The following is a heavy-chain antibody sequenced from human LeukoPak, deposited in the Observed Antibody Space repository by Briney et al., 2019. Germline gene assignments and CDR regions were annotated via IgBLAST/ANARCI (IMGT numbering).Heavy chain of an antibody. Sequence: VASVTLSSTASGVTFSIYAISWVRQAPGQGLEWMGRIIPILGIANYAQKFQGRVTITADKSTSTAYMELSSLRSEDTAVFYCARGATGAFDLWGQGTVVTVSS. D-gene: IGHD1-26*01. V-gene: IGHV1-69*04. CDR1: GVTFSIYA. CDR2: IIPILGIA. CDR3: ARGATGAFDL. J-gene: IGHJ3*01.